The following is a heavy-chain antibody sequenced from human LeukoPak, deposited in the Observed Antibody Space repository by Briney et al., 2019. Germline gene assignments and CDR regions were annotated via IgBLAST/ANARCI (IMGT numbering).Heavy chain of an antibody. CDR1: GGSISSYY. J-gene: IGHJ4*02. D-gene: IGHD6-19*01. V-gene: IGHV4-59*08. Sequence: PSETLSLTCTVSGGSISSYYWSWIRQPPGKGLEWIGYIYYSGSTNYNPSLKSRVTISVDTSKNQFSLKLSSVTAADTAVYYCVRQLEAVAGTRGYFDYWGQGTLVTVSS. CDR3: VRQLEAVAGTRGYFDY. CDR2: IYYSGST.